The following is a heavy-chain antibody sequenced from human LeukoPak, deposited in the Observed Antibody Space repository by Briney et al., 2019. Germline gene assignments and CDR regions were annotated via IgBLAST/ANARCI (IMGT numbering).Heavy chain of an antibody. D-gene: IGHD3-22*01. CDR2: IKSKTDGGTT. J-gene: IGHJ4*02. CDR3: TTLWYYYDSSGYPDY. CDR1: GFTFSNAW. V-gene: IGHV3-15*01. Sequence: GGSLRLSCAASGFTFSNAWMSWVRQAPGKGLEWVGRIKSKTDGGTTDYAAPVKGRFTISRDDSKNTLYLQMNSLKTDDTAVYYCTTLWYYYDSSGYPDYWGQGTLVTVSS.